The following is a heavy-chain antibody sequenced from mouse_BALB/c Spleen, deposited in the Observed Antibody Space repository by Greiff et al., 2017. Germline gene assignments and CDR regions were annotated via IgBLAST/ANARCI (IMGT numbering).Heavy chain of an antibody. CDR1: GFSLTSYG. V-gene: IGHV2-9*02. Sequence: QVQLKQSGPGLVAPSQSLSITCTVSGFSLTSYGVHWVRQPPGKGLEWLGVIWAGGSTNYNSALMSRLSISKDNSKSQVFLKMNSLQTDDTAMYYCARDGHDYGYNYFDYWGQGTTLTVSS. D-gene: IGHD1-2*01. CDR3: ARDGHDYGYNYFDY. CDR2: IWAGGST. J-gene: IGHJ2*01.